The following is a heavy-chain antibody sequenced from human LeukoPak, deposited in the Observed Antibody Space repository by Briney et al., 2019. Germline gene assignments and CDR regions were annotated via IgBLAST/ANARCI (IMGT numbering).Heavy chain of an antibody. V-gene: IGHV3-53*04. Sequence: PGGSLRLSCAASGFTVSSNYMSWVRQAPGKGLEWVSVIYSDGNTYYADSVKGRFTISRHNSKNTLYLQMNSLRAEDTAVYYCARDNWNYGSDYWGQGTLVTVSS. CDR3: ARDNWNYGSDY. CDR2: IYSDGNT. D-gene: IGHD1-7*01. CDR1: GFTVSSNY. J-gene: IGHJ4*02.